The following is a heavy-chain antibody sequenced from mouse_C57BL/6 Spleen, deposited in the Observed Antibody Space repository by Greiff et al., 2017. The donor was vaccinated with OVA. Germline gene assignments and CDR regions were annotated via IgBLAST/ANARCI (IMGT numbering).Heavy chain of an antibody. D-gene: IGHD2-4*01. V-gene: IGHV1-4*01. J-gene: IGHJ3*01. CDR1: GYTFTSYT. CDR2: INPSSGYT. CDR3: ANDYVVGWFAY. Sequence: QVQLQQSGAELARPGASVTMSCKASGYTFTSYTMHWVKQRPGPGLEWIGYINPSSGYTKYNQKFKDKATMTANKSSSTAYMQLSSLTSEYSAGYYCANDYVVGWFAYWGQGTRVTVSA.